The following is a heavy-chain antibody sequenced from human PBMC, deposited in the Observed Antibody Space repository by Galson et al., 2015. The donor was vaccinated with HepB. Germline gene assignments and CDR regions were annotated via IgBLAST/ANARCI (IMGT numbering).Heavy chain of an antibody. D-gene: IGHD2-2*01. Sequence: SLRLSCAASGFTFSTYALHWVRQAPGKGLEWVAVISYEGSNKQYADSVKGRFRISRDNSRNRLYLEMNSLRPDDTAVYFCAREGPYCTSTSCYGGYFDYRGQGTLVTVSS. CDR3: AREGPYCTSTSCYGGYFDY. V-gene: IGHV3-30-3*01. CDR2: ISYEGSNK. CDR1: GFTFSTYA. J-gene: IGHJ4*02.